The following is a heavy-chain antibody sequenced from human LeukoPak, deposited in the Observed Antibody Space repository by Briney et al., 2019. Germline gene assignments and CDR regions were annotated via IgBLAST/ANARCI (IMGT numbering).Heavy chain of an antibody. CDR3: AREGLYGSGSYYRFDY. V-gene: IGHV1-2*02. Sequence: ASVKVSCKASGYTFTGNYMHWVRQAPGQGREWMGWINPNSGGTNYAQKFQGRVTMTRDTSISTAFMELSRLTSDDTAVYYCAREGLYGSGSYYRFDYWGQGTLVTVSS. CDR1: GYTFTGNY. CDR2: INPNSGGT. D-gene: IGHD3-10*01. J-gene: IGHJ4*02.